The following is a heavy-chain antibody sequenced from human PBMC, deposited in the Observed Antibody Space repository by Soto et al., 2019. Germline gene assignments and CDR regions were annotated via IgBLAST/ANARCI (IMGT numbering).Heavy chain of an antibody. J-gene: IGHJ6*02. V-gene: IGHV3-48*01. CDR3: AKGRSYYYYYVVDV. Sequence: GGSLRLSCAASGFSFSSHSMKWVRQAPGKGLEWVSYISSSGSTIYYADSVKGRFTISRDNSKSTLYLQMNSLRAEDTALYYCAKGRSYYYYYVVDVWGQGTKVTVSS. CDR1: GFSFSSHS. CDR2: ISSSGSTI.